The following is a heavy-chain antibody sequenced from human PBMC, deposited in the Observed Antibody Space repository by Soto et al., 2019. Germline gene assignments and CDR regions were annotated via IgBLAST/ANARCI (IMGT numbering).Heavy chain of an antibody. J-gene: IGHJ5*02. D-gene: IGHD2-21*02. CDR1: GLTFSIYA. Sequence: GGSLRLSCAASGLTFSIYAMSWFRQAPGKGLEWVSAISGSGGSTYYADSVKGRFTISRDNSKNTLYLQMNSLRAEDTAVYYCARVLVFYGGFDPWGQGTLVTVSS. V-gene: IGHV3-23*01. CDR3: ARVLVFYGGFDP. CDR2: ISGSGGST.